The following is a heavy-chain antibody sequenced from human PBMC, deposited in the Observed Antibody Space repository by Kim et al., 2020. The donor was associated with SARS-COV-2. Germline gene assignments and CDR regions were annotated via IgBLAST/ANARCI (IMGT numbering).Heavy chain of an antibody. Sequence: GGSLRLSCAASGFTFSSYGMHWVRQAPGKGLEWVAVISYDGSNKYYADSVKGRFTISRDNSKNTLYLQMNSLRAEDTAVYYCAKDRSGGWDAFDIWGQGTMVTVSS. J-gene: IGHJ3*02. CDR3: AKDRSGGWDAFDI. V-gene: IGHV3-30*18. D-gene: IGHD2-8*02. CDR1: GFTFSSYG. CDR2: ISYDGSNK.